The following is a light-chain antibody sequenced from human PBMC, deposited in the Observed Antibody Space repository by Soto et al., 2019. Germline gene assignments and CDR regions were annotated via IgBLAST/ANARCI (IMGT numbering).Light chain of an antibody. CDR3: SSFTTSNTCV. Sequence: QSALTQPASVSGSPGQSITISCTGTSSDVGAYDYVSWYQQHPGKAPQFMLYEVSNRPSGLSDRFSGSKSGNTASLTISGLQAEDEAHYYCSSFTTSNTCVFGGGTKLTVL. J-gene: IGLJ3*02. V-gene: IGLV2-14*01. CDR1: SSDVGAYDY. CDR2: EVS.